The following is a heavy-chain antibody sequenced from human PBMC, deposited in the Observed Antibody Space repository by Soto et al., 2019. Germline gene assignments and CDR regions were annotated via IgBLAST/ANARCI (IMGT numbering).Heavy chain of an antibody. CDR1: GYTFTGYY. V-gene: IGHV1-2*02. CDR2: LNPNSGGT. Sequence: ASVKVSCKASGYTFTGYYIHWARQAPGQGLEWMRWLNPNSGGTHYAKKFQGRVTMTRDTSISTAYMELSRLRSDDTAVYYCARGRAGREWSYYYYGMDLWGQGTTVPVSS. J-gene: IGHJ6*02. CDR3: ARGRAGREWSYYYYGMDL. D-gene: IGHD3-3*01.